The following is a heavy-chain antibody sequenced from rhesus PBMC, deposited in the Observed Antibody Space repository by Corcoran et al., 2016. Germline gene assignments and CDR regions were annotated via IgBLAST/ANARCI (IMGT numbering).Heavy chain of an antibody. Sequence: QVTLKESGPALVKPTQTLTLTCTFSGFSISTTGTGLGWIRQPPGKALERLASIYWNDSKYYSTSLKSRLTITKDTSKTQVVLTMTNMDPVDTATYYCARVPYYNIWTGYSTYYFDYWGQGVLVTVSS. CDR1: GFSISTTGTG. CDR2: IYWNDSK. J-gene: IGHJ4*01. D-gene: IGHD3-3*01. V-gene: IGHV2-95*01. CDR3: ARVPYYNIWTGYSTYYFDY.